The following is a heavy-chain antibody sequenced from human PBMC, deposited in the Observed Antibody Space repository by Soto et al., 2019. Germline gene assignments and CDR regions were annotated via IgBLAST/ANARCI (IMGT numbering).Heavy chain of an antibody. V-gene: IGHV1-3*01. CDR3: ARVLYSGDGIDI. CDR2: INAGNGNT. Sequence: QVRLVQSGAEVKKPGASVKVSCKASGYTFTSYAMHWVRQAPGQRLEWMGWINAGNGNTKYSQKVQGRVTITRDTSASTAYRELSSLRSEDTAVYYCARVLYSGDGIDIWGQGTMVTVSS. CDR1: GYTFTSYA. D-gene: IGHD6-19*01. J-gene: IGHJ3*02.